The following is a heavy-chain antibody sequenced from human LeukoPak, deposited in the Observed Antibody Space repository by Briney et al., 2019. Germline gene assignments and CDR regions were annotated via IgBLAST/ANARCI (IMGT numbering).Heavy chain of an antibody. V-gene: IGHV4-59*08. D-gene: IGHD3-16*02. CDR1: GGSITSHP. CDR3: ARHRYDYFDY. CDR2: IASSGST. J-gene: IGHJ4*02. Sequence: SETLSLTCNVSGGSITSHPWSWIRQPPGKGLEWIGYIASSGSTNFHPSFKSRVTISADRYKYQTSLRMRSVTAADTAVYYCARHRYDYFDYWGQGTLVTVSS.